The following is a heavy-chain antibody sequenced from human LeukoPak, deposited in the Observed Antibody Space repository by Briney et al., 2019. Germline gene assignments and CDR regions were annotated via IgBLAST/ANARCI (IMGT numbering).Heavy chain of an antibody. V-gene: IGHV4-4*07. CDR1: GGSISSYY. J-gene: IGHJ4*02. CDR3: ARVLYSSSQTDYFDY. D-gene: IGHD6-13*01. CDR2: IYTSGST. Sequence: ETLSLTCTVSGGSISSYYWSWIRQPAGKGLEWIGRIYTSGSTNYNPSLKSRVTMSVDTSKNQFSLKLSSVTAADTAVYYCARVLYSSSQTDYFDYWGQGTLVTVSS.